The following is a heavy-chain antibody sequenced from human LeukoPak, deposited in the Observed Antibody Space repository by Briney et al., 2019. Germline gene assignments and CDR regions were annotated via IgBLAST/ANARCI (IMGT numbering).Heavy chain of an antibody. V-gene: IGHV4-34*10. D-gene: IGHD2-15*01. Sequence: PSETLSLTCAVYGASLSAYYWSWIRQSPGKGLEWIGEISTRGNTKYNPSLQRRVSMSIDKSKSQFSLNLNSVTAADTAVYYCARVKLTTSRVVVAAVRGGFDIWGQGTVVSVSS. CDR1: GASLSAYY. CDR2: ISTRGNT. J-gene: IGHJ3*02. CDR3: ARVKLTTSRVVVAAVRGGFDI.